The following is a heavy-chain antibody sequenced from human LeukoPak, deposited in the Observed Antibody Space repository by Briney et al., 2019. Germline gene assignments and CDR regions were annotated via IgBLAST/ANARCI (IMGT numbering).Heavy chain of an antibody. V-gene: IGHV3-21*01. CDR1: GFTFSSYD. CDR2: ISGSGGYT. D-gene: IGHD6-13*01. Sequence: GGSLRLSCAASGFTFSSYDMIWVRQAPGKGLEWVSSISGSGGYTYYAASVKGRFTISRDNAKNSLYLQMNSLRAEDTAVYYCARNPGPGTLDNWGQGTLVTVSS. J-gene: IGHJ4*02. CDR3: ARNPGPGTLDN.